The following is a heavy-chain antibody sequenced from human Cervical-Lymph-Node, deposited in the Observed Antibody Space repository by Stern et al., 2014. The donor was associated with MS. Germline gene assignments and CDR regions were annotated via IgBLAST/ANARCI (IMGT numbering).Heavy chain of an antibody. CDR1: CYTLTSYG. D-gene: IGHD2-15*01. V-gene: IGHV1-18*01. CDR2: ISAYNGNT. Sequence: QVQLEESGAEVMKPGASVKGSCNASCYTLTSYGISWVRQSPAQGLERMSVISAYNGNTNYAQKLQGRVTMTTYTSTSTAYMELRSLRSDDTAVYYCARGLLGSENAFDIWGQGTMVTVSS. J-gene: IGHJ3*02. CDR3: ARGLLGSENAFDI.